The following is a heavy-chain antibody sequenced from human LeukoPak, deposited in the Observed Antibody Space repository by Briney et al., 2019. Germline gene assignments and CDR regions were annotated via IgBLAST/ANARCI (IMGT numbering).Heavy chain of an antibody. V-gene: IGHV3-23*01. CDR3: AKDPRDYYDSSGYY. CDR1: GFTFSSYA. D-gene: IGHD3-22*01. Sequence: GGSLRLSCAASGFTFSSYAMSWVRQAPGKGLEWVSAISGSGGSTYYADSVKGRFTISRDNSKNTLYLQMNSLRVEDTAVYYCAKDPRDYYDSSGYYWGQGTLVTVSS. CDR2: ISGSGGST. J-gene: IGHJ4*02.